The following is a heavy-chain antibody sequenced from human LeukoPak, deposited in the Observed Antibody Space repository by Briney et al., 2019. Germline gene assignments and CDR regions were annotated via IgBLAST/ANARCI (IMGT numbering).Heavy chain of an antibody. D-gene: IGHD3-22*01. J-gene: IGHJ4*02. CDR2: INHSGRNT. Sequence: GGSLRLSCVASGFTYSTYTMSWVRQAPGKGLEWVSTINHSGRNTYYADSVKGRFTISRDNSKNTLYLQMNSLRAEDTAIYYCAKVLTTYYYDSSGYPWGQGTLVTVSS. CDR3: AKVLTTYYYDSSGYP. CDR1: GFTYSTYT. V-gene: IGHV3-23*01.